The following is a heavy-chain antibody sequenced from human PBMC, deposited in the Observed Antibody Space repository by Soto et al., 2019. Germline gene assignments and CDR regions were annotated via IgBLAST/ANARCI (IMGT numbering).Heavy chain of an antibody. CDR1: GFTFSSYW. D-gene: IGHD6-13*01. V-gene: IGHV3-7*01. CDR3: ARSHRSWYRPWRYFDY. J-gene: IGHJ4*02. Sequence: GGSLRLSCAASGFTFSSYWMSWVRQAPGKGLEWVANIKQDGSEKYYVDSVKGRFTISRDNAKNSLYLQMNSLRAEDTAVYYCARSHRSWYRPWRYFDYWGQGTLVTVSS. CDR2: IKQDGSEK.